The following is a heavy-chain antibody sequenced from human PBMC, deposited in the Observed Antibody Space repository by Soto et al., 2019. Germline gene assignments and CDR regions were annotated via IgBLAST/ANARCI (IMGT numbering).Heavy chain of an antibody. CDR1: GASISSTTSGNW. D-gene: IGHD1-26*01. CDR3: ASMVGATLVDS. CDR2: TYHSGST. V-gene: IGHV4-4*02. Sequence: QVQLQESGPGLVRPSGTLSLTCAVSGASISSTTSGNWWSRVRQPPGQGLEWIGETYHSGSTNYNPPPKRRXTXSXXKSKKQCPLKLTSVTAAATAVYDCASMVGATLVDSWGQGTPVTVSS. J-gene: IGHJ4*02.